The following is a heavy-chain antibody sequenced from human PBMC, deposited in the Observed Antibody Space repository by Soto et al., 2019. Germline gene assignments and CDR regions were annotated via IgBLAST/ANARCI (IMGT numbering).Heavy chain of an antibody. CDR3: ARGGYSSGWPHYYGMDV. CDR1: GGSISSGGYY. J-gene: IGHJ6*02. D-gene: IGHD6-19*01. Sequence: SETLSLTCTVSGGSISSGGYYWSWIRQHPGKGLEWIGYIYYSGSTYYNPSPKSRVTISVDTSKNQFSLKLSSVTAADTAVYYCARGGYSSGWPHYYGMDVWGQGTTVTVS. CDR2: IYYSGST. V-gene: IGHV4-31*03.